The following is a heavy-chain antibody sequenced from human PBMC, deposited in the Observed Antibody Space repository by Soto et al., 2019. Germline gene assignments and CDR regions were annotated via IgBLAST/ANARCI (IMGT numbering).Heavy chain of an antibody. CDR3: AGDPYYYGSAF. CDR2: ISSGGTTM. CDR1: GFRFSDHY. V-gene: IGHV3-11*01. J-gene: IGHJ4*02. D-gene: IGHD3-10*01. Sequence: QVQLVESGGGLGEPGGSLRLSCAAAGFRFSDHYMTWIRQAPGKGLEWDSKISSGGTTMYYAAAVKGRFTVPRDNAQNSLDPQMNALRSEDPAVYYCAGDPYYYGSAFWGQGTLVTVSS.